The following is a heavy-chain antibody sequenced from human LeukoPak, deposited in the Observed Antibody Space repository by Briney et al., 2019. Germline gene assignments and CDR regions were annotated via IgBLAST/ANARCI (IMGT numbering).Heavy chain of an antibody. CDR2: ISYDGSNK. D-gene: IGHD1-14*01. V-gene: IGHV3-30*04. J-gene: IGHJ4*02. Sequence: GRSLRLSCAASGFTFSSYAMHWVRQAPGKGLEWVAVISYDGSNKYYADSVKGRFTISRDNSKNTLYLQMNSLRAEDTAAYYCASEVNRDYWGQGTLVTVSS. CDR3: ASEVNRDY. CDR1: GFTFSSYA.